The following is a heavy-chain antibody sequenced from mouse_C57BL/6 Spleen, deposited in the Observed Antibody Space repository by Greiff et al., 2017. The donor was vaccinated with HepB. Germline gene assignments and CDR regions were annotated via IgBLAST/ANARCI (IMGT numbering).Heavy chain of an antibody. CDR3: ARYYYGSSYAMDY. D-gene: IGHD1-1*01. V-gene: IGHV1-26*01. J-gene: IGHJ4*01. CDR1: GYTFTDYY. Sequence: VQLQQSGPELVKPGASVKISCKASGYTFTDYYMNWVKQSHGKSLEWIGDINPNNGGTGYNQKFKGKATLTVDKSSSTAYMELRSLTSEDSAVYYCARYYYGSSYAMDYWGQGTSVTVSS. CDR2: INPNNGGT.